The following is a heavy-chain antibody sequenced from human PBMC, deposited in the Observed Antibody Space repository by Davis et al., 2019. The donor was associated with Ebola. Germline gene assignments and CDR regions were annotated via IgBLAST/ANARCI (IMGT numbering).Heavy chain of an antibody. CDR3: AKEKVSGSSYYIDY. V-gene: IGHV3-30*18. CDR1: GFTFSNYG. J-gene: IGHJ4*02. D-gene: IGHD6-19*01. Sequence: SLRLSCAASGFTFSNYGMHWVRQAPGKGLEWVAVISHDGSNGYYADSVKGRFTISRDNSKNTVYLQMNSLRDEDTAVYYCAKEKVSGSSYYIDYWGQGTLVTVSS. CDR2: ISHDGSNG.